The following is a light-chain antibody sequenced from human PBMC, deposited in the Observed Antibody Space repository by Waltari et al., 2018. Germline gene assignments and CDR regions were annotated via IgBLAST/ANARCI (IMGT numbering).Light chain of an antibody. CDR1: SGHSSYA. Sequence: QLVLTQSPSASASLGASVKLTCTLISGHSSYAIAWHQQQPEKGPRYLMKLNSDGSHSKGDGIPDRFSGSSSGAERSLTISNLQSEDEADYYCQSWGTGIPWVFGGGTKLTVL. V-gene: IGLV4-69*01. CDR3: QSWGTGIPWV. CDR2: LNSDGSH. J-gene: IGLJ3*02.